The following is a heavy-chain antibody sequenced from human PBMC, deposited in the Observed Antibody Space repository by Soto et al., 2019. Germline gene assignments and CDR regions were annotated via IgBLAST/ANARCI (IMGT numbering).Heavy chain of an antibody. D-gene: IGHD3-16*01. CDR1: GGSISSSSYY. CDR3: ARRVRDYDRPLGWFDY. Sequence: SETLSLTCTVSGGSISSSSYYWGWIRQPPGKGLEWIGSIYYSGSTYYNPSLKSRVTISVDTSKNQFSLKLSSVTAADTAVYYCARRVRDYDRPLGWFDYWGQGTLVTVSS. J-gene: IGHJ4*02. CDR2: IYYSGST. V-gene: IGHV4-39*01.